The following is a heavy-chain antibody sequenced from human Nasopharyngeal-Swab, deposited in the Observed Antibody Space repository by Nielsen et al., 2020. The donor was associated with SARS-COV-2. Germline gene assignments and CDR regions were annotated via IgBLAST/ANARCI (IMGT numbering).Heavy chain of an antibody. Sequence: GESLKISCAASGFTVSSNYMSWVRQAPGKGLEWVSVIYSGGSTYYADSVKGRFTISSDNSKNTLYLQMNSLSAEDTAVYYCSRRDYWGQGTLVTVSS. CDR3: SRRDY. V-gene: IGHV3-53*01. CDR2: IYSGGST. CDR1: GFTVSSNY. J-gene: IGHJ4*02.